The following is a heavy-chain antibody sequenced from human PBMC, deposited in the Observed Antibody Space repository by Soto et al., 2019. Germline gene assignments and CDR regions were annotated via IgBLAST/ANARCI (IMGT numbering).Heavy chain of an antibody. CDR3: ARGRPIDY. J-gene: IGHJ4*02. V-gene: IGHV4-4*07. CDR2: TSAGGST. CDR1: GGSITRNY. Sequence: QVQLQESGPGLVKPSETLSLTCTVSGGSITRNYWTWIRQSAGKGLEWIGRTSAGGSTNYSPSLESRVTISVDTSTNQFSLNLNSVTAADTAVYFCARGRPIDYWGQGSLVTVSS.